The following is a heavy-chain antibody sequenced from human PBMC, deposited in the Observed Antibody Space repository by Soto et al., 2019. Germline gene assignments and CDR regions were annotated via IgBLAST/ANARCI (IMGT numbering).Heavy chain of an antibody. D-gene: IGHD6-19*01. Sequence: ASVKVSCKVSGYTLTELSMHWVRQAPGKGLEWMGGFDPEDGETIYAQKFQGRVTMTEDTSTDTAYMELSSLRSEDTAVYYCATDSVAGYSFDYWGQGTLFTVSS. CDR1: GYTLTELS. J-gene: IGHJ4*02. CDR2: FDPEDGET. CDR3: ATDSVAGYSFDY. V-gene: IGHV1-24*01.